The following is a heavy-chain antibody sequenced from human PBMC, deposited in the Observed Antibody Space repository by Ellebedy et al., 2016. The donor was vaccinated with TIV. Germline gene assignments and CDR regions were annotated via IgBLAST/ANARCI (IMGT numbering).Heavy chain of an antibody. V-gene: IGHV1-69*06. CDR1: GGTFSSYV. J-gene: IGHJ5*02. D-gene: IGHD5-24*01. CDR2: IIPIFDTV. CDR3: TRGGYNAWFDP. Sequence: AASVEVSCKASGGTFSSYVFSWVRQAPGQGLEWMGGIIPIFDTVHSAQKFQDRVTITADKSTSTVYMEVRSLRSDDTDVYFCTRGGYNAWFDPWGQGTLVTVSS.